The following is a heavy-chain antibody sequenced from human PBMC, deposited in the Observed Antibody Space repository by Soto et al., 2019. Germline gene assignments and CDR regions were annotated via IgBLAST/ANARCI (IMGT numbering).Heavy chain of an antibody. CDR2: IYYSGST. CDR3: ARWWSGSRQGFDP. J-gene: IGHJ5*02. Sequence: QVQLQESGPGLVKPSQTLSLTCTVSGGSISSGDYYWSWIRQHPGKGLEWIGYIYYSGSTYYNPSVKGRXXISVDTSKNQFSLKLSSVTAADTAVYYCARWWSGSRQGFDPWGQGTLVTVSS. V-gene: IGHV4-31*03. CDR1: GGSISSGDYY. D-gene: IGHD3-3*01.